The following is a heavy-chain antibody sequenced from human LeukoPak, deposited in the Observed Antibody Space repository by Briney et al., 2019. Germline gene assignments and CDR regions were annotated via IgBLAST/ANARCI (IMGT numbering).Heavy chain of an antibody. D-gene: IGHD6-19*01. CDR3: AKGLASGWYGLDY. CDR1: GFTFNNYV. J-gene: IGHJ4*02. V-gene: IGHV3-23*01. Sequence: GGSLRLSFAASGFTFNNYVMTWVRQAPGKGLEWVPVISGTGTTTYYADSVKGRFTISRDNAKNTLYLQMNSPRAEDTAIYYCAKGLASGWYGLDYWGQGTLVTVSS. CDR2: ISGTGTTT.